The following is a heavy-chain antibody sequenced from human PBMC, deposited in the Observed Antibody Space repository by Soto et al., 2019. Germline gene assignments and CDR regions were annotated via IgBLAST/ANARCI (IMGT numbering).Heavy chain of an antibody. CDR3: ARCLCYGGRSCYSSVWFDP. V-gene: IGHV5-51*01. CDR2: IYPGDSDT. Sequence: GESLKISCKGSGYSFTSYWIGWVRQMPGKGLEWMGIIYPGDSDTRYSPSFQGQVTISADKSISTAYLQWSSLKASDTAMYYCARCLCYGGRSCYSSVWFDPWGQGTLVTVSS. J-gene: IGHJ5*02. D-gene: IGHD2-15*01. CDR1: GYSFTSYW.